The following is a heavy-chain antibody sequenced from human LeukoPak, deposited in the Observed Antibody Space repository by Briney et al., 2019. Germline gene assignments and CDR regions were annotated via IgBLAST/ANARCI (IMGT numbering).Heavy chain of an antibody. Sequence: SETLSLTCTVSGVSISSYYWSWIRQPPGKGLEWIGFIYYSGSTYYNPSLKSRVTISVDTSKNQFSLKLSSVPAADTAVYYCARVRAVTMVRGVIDYFDYWGQGTLVTVSS. J-gene: IGHJ4*02. CDR1: GVSISSYY. CDR3: ARVRAVTMVRGVIDYFDY. V-gene: IGHV4-59*12. D-gene: IGHD3-10*01. CDR2: IYYSGST.